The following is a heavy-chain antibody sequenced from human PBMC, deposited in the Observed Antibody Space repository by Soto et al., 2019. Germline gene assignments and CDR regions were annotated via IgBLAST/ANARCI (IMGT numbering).Heavy chain of an antibody. D-gene: IGHD6-19*01. CDR2: IRSKPNSYAT. Sequence: GGSLILSCTASGFTFSGSAVHWVRQASGKGLEWIGRIRSKPNSYATAYAASVKGRFTISRNDSENTAYLQMNSLKTEDTAVYYCTIAVHGSRDYYGMDVWGQGSTVTVS. J-gene: IGHJ6*02. V-gene: IGHV3-73*01. CDR3: TIAVHGSRDYYGMDV. CDR1: GFTFSGSA.